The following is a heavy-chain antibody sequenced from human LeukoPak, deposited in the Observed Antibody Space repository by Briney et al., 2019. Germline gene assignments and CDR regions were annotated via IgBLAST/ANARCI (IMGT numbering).Heavy chain of an antibody. J-gene: IGHJ5*02. V-gene: IGHV3-7*01. Sequence: GSLRLSCAASGFTFSSYWMSWVRQAPGKGLEWVANIKQDGSEKYYVDSVKGRFTISRDNAKNSLYLQMNSLRAEDTAVYYCARDSTRFTMIVVVRRWWFDPWGQGTLVTVSS. CDR2: IKQDGSEK. D-gene: IGHD3-22*01. CDR3: ARDSTRFTMIVVVRRWWFDP. CDR1: GFTFSSYW.